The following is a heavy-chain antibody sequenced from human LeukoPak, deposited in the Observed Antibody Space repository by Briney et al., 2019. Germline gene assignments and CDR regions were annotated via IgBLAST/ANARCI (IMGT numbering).Heavy chain of an antibody. J-gene: IGHJ4*02. CDR2: VSSNGDNT. CDR3: VRGTGY. CDR1: GFTFSTYV. Sequence: GSLRLSCSVSGFTFSTYVMHWVRQAPGKGLEYVSAVSSNGDNTYYADSVKGRFTISRDNSKNTLYLQMSSLRADDTAVYYCVRGTGYWGQGTLVTVSS. V-gene: IGHV3-64D*06.